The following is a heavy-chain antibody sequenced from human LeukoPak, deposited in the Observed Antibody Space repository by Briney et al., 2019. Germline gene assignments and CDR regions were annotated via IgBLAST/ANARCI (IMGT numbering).Heavy chain of an antibody. V-gene: IGHV3-7*03. D-gene: IGHD6-19*01. CDR1: GFTFSRYW. Sequence: GGSLRLFCAASGFTFSRYWMRWVREAPGEGGGGVGNKKEEGKEKKYVDSVKGRFTISRDNAKTSLYLQMNSLRAEDTAVYYCAREGPVAGNDYWGQGTLVTVSS. J-gene: IGHJ4*02. CDR3: AREGPVAGNDY. CDR2: KKEEGKEK.